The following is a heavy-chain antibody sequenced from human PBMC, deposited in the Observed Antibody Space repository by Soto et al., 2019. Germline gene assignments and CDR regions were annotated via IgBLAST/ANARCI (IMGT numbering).Heavy chain of an antibody. CDR3: AIDRPGDHHFFDL. D-gene: IGHD3-16*01. J-gene: IGHJ4*02. V-gene: IGHV3-74*01. CDR1: GFIFSSDW. Sequence: DVQLVESGGGLAQPGGSLRLSCATSGFIFSSDWMHWVRQAPGKGQVWVSRINTDGSNTSYADSVKGRFTISRDNARNMVFLQMNSLRTEDTAVYYCAIDRPGDHHFFDLWGQGNMVTVSS. CDR2: INTDGSNT.